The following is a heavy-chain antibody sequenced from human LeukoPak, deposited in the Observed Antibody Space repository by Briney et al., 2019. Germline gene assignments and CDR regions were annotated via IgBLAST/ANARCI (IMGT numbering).Heavy chain of an antibody. CDR1: GGSISSYY. Sequence: PSETLSLTCTVSGGSISSYYWSWIRQPPGKGLGWIGYIYYSGSTNYNPSLKSRVTISVDTSKNQFSLKLSSVTAADTAMYYCARDRGDSTFDYWGQGTLVTVSS. D-gene: IGHD2-21*02. J-gene: IGHJ4*02. CDR2: IYYSGST. CDR3: ARDRGDSTFDY. V-gene: IGHV4-59*01.